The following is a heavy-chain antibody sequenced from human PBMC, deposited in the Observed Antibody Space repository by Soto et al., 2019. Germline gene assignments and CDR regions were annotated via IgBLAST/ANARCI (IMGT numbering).Heavy chain of an antibody. CDR1: GYSVSTYSAA. CDR2: TYFNSKWYN. D-gene: IGHD6-19*01. CDR3: ARAWGSGWYLDH. J-gene: IGHJ5*02. Sequence: QVQLQQSGPGLLKPSQTLSLTCDVSGYSVSTYSAAWNWIRQSPSRGLEWLGRTYFNSKWYNDYAVSVESRLTTNPDTSKNQSSLQLTSVTAEDTAVYFCARAWGSGWYLDHWGQGTLVTVSS. V-gene: IGHV6-1*01.